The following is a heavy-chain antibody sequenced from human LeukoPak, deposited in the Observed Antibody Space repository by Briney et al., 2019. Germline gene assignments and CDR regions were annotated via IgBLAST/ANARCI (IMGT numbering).Heavy chain of an antibody. J-gene: IGHJ6*03. CDR1: GFTFSIFS. D-gene: IGHD3-10*01. CDR2: IRSSGSYI. Sequence: GGSLRLSCAASGFTFSIFSINWVRQAPGKGLEWGSSIRSSGSYIYYADSVKGRFTISRDNAKNSLYLQMNSLRAEDTAVYYCARGYFQVYYMDVWGKGTTVTVSS. CDR3: ARGYFQVYYMDV. V-gene: IGHV3-21*01.